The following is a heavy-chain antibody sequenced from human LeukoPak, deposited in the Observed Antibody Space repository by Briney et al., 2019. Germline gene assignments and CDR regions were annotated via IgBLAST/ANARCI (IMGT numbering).Heavy chain of an antibody. CDR1: EFTFTSYE. J-gene: IGHJ3*02. V-gene: IGHV3-48*03. D-gene: IGHD6-6*01. CDR3: ARGPSIAARYDAFDI. CDR2: ISSSGDTI. Sequence: GGSLRLSCAASEFTFTSYELNWVRQAPGKGLEWVSYISSSGDTISYADSVKGRFTISRDNAKNSLYLQVISLRAEDTAVYYCARGPSIAARYDAFDIWAKGQWSPSLQ.